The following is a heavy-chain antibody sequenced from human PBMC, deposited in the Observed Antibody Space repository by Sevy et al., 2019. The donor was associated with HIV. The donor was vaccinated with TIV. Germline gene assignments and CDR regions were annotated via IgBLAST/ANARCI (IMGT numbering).Heavy chain of an antibody. V-gene: IGHV3-30*03. Sequence: LSLTCAASGFSFSTHAMHWVRQAPGKGLEWVAVISFDGSDKYYTDSVKGRFTISRDDSKNTLLLQVSSLTDGDTAVYYCAIHLGDYVWGSYGFDYWGQGTLVTVSS. CDR1: GFSFSTHA. CDR3: AIHLGDYVWGSYGFDY. CDR2: ISFDGSDK. D-gene: IGHD3-16*01. J-gene: IGHJ4*02.